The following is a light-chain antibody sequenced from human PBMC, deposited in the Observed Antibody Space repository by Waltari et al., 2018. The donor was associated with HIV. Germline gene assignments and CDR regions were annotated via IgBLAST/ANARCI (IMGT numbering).Light chain of an antibody. CDR1: SSNIGDADFD. CDR3: QSFDYDSSLTVL. J-gene: IGLJ2*01. V-gene: IGLV1-40*01. CDR2: SNR. Sequence: QSVLTQPPSVSGAPGQTVTIPCSGSSSNIGDADFDVHWYQQLPGTAPKLLLYSNRIRPSGVPDRFSGSKSGTSASLAITGLQPEDEADYYCQSFDYDSSLTVLFGGGTKLTVL.